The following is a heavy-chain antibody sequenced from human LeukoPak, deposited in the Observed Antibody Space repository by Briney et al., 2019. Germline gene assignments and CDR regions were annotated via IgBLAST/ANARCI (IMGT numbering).Heavy chain of an antibody. D-gene: IGHD3-9*01. CDR1: GFTFSRYD. J-gene: IGHJ4*02. Sequence: GGSLRLSCVGYGFTFSRYDMHWVRQSPGKSLEWVSSIDTAGDTTYPGSVQGRFIISRENAQSSLYLQMNSLRPGDTAVYYCARGLYKFGAAVHFLTGYHRWGQGTVVTVSS. V-gene: IGHV3-13*01. CDR2: IDTAGDT. CDR3: ARGLYKFGAAVHFLTGYHR.